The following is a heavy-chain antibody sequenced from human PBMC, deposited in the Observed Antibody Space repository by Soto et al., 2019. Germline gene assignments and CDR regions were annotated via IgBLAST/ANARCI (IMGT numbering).Heavy chain of an antibody. V-gene: IGHV3-7*05. CDR1: GFTFSSNW. CDR2: INRDGSEK. J-gene: IGHJ4*02. CDR3: ARDVGSGWFDY. D-gene: IGHD6-19*01. Sequence: GGSLRLSCAASGFTFSSNWMTWVRQAPGKGLEWVANINRDGSEKNHVDSVKGRFTISRDNAKNSLYLQMNSLRADDTAIYYCARDVGSGWFDYWGQGTLVTVSS.